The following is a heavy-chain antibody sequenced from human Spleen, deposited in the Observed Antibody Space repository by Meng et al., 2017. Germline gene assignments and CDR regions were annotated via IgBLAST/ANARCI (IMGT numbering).Heavy chain of an antibody. CDR3: ARGPTTMAHDFDY. J-gene: IGHJ4*02. CDR2: INHSGST. V-gene: IGHV4-34*01. Sequence: VQLQQWGAGLLKPSATLSLTCVVSGGSFSDYYWSWIRQPPGKGLEWIDEINHSGSTNYNPSLESRATISVDTSQNNLSLKLSSVTAADSAVYYCARGPTTMAHDFDYWGQGTLVTVSS. D-gene: IGHD4-11*01. CDR1: GGSFSDYY.